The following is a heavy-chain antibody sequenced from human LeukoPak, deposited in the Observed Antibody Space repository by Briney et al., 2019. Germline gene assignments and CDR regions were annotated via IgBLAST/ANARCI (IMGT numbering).Heavy chain of an antibody. D-gene: IGHD5-18*01. Sequence: GFLRLSRAAPGFNFSILDMSWGRPASGKGVEWVSAISGNGGRTYYADSVKGRFTISRDNSKNTLYLQMNSLRAEDTAVYFCARDRALIRELWSASAFDYWGQGTLVTVSS. V-gene: IGHV3-23*01. CDR2: ISGNGGRT. CDR3: ARDRALIRELWSASAFDY. CDR1: GFNFSILD. J-gene: IGHJ4*02.